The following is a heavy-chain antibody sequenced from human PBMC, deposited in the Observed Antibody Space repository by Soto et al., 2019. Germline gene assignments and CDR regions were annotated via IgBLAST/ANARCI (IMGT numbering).Heavy chain of an antibody. CDR2: IHYRGST. CDR1: GGSISSYY. J-gene: IGHJ4*02. V-gene: IGHV4-59*12. D-gene: IGHD6-19*01. CDR3: AIDAYSSGHFDY. Sequence: QVQLQESGPGLVKPSETLSLTCTVSGGSISSYYWNWIRQPPGKGLEWIGYIHYRGSTNYNPSLKSRATIPLDTTKNQISLNLSSVTAADSAVYYCAIDAYSSGHFDYWGQGTLVTVSS.